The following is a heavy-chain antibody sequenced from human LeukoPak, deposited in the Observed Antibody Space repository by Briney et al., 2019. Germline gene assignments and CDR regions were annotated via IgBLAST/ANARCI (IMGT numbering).Heavy chain of an antibody. D-gene: IGHD5-24*01. CDR1: GGSISSSNW. V-gene: IGHV4-4*02. J-gene: IGHJ4*02. CDR2: IYHSGST. Sequence: SGTLSLTCAVSGGSISSSNWWSWVRQPPGKGLEWIGEIYHSGSTNYNPSLKSRVTISVDTSKNQFSLKLSSVTAADTAVYYCARHFGDGYNSYFDYWGQGTLVTVSS. CDR3: ARHFGDGYNSYFDY.